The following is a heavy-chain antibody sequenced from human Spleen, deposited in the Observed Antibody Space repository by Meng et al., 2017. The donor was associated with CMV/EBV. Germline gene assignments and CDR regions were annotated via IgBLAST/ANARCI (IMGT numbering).Heavy chain of an antibody. CDR3: ARGPGYFDY. Sequence: GESLKISCAASGFTFSTYEMSWVRQAPGKGLEWVSRINSDGSSTSYADSVKGRFTISRDNAKNTLYLQMNSLRAEDTAVYYCARGPGYFDYWGQGTLVTVSS. J-gene: IGHJ4*02. CDR2: INSDGSST. CDR1: GFTFSTYE. V-gene: IGHV3-74*01.